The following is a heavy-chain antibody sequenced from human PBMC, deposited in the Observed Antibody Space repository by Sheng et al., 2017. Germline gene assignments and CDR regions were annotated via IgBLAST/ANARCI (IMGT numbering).Heavy chain of an antibody. CDR2: IIPILGIA. CDR3: ARDRRNYDFWSGYYRPGYMDV. CDR1: GGTFSSYA. V-gene: IGHV1-69*04. D-gene: IGHD3-3*01. J-gene: IGHJ6*03. Sequence: QVQLVQSGAEVKKPGSSVKVSCKASGGTFSSYAISWVRQAPGQGLEWMGGIIPILGIANYAQKFQGRVTITADKSTSTAYMELSSLRSEDTAVYYCARDRRNYDFWSGYYRPGYMDVWGKGTTVTVSS.